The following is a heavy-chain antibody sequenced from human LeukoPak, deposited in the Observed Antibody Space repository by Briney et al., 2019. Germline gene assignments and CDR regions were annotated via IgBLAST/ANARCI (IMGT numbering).Heavy chain of an antibody. D-gene: IGHD3-22*01. CDR1: GYSFTSYW. CDR3: ARHADRYYYDSSGNPGAFDI. V-gene: IGHV5-51*01. J-gene: IGHJ3*02. CDR2: IYPGDPDT. Sequence: GESLKISCKGSGYSFTSYWIGWVRQMPGKGLEWMGIIYPGDPDTRYSPSFQGQVTISADKSISTAYLQWSSLKASDTAMYYCARHADRYYYDSSGNPGAFDIWGQGTMVTVSS.